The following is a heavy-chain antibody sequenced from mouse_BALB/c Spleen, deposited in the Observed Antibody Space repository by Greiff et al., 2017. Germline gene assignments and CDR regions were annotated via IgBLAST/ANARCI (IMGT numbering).Heavy chain of an antibody. CDR1: GFTFSSYA. CDR2: ISSGGSYT. D-gene: IGHD2-2*01. J-gene: IGHJ4*01. Sequence: EVKLVESGGGLVKPGGSLKLSCAASGFTFSSYAMSWVRQTPEKRLEWVATISSGGSYTYYPDSVKGRFTISRDNAKNTLYLQMSSLRSEDTAMYYCARDDGYDGAMDYWGQGTSVTVSS. CDR3: ARDDGYDGAMDY. V-gene: IGHV5-9-3*01.